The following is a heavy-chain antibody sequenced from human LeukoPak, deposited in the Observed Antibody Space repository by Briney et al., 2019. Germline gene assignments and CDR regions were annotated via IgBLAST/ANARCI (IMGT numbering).Heavy chain of an antibody. D-gene: IGHD3-3*01. CDR2: SSSSSSTI. CDR3: EGWSGYIHDAFDI. Sequence: GGSLRLSCAASGFTFSSYSMNWVRQAPGKGLEWVSYSSSSSSTIYYADSVKGRFTISRDNAKNSLYLQMNSPRAEDTAVYYCEGWSGYIHDAFDIWGQGTMVTVSS. CDR1: GFTFSSYS. J-gene: IGHJ3*02. V-gene: IGHV3-48*01.